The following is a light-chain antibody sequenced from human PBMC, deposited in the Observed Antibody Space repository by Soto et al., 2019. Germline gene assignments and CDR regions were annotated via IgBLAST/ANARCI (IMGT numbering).Light chain of an antibody. J-gene: IGLJ2*01. CDR2: YDS. V-gene: IGLV3-21*04. CDR3: QVWDGSTDHPGV. Sequence: SYELTQPPSVSVAPGKTARITCGGNNIGSKSVHWYQQTPGQAPVLVVYYDSDRPSGIPERFSGSNSGNTATLTISRVEAGDEADYYCQVWDGSTDHPGVFGGGTKVTVL. CDR1: NIGSKS.